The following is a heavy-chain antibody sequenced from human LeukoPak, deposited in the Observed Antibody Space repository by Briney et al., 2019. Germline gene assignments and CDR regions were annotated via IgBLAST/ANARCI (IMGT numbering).Heavy chain of an antibody. CDR3: ARDGSGSSSWYFGWLDP. V-gene: IGHV4-31*03. CDR2: IYYSGST. D-gene: IGHD6-13*01. CDR1: GGSISSGGYY. Sequence: SQTLSLTCTVSGGSISSGGYYWSWIRQHPGKGLEWIGYIYYSGSTYYNPSLKSRVTISVDTSKNQFSLKLSSVTAADTAVYYCARDGSGSSSWYFGWLDPWGQGTLVTVSS. J-gene: IGHJ5*02.